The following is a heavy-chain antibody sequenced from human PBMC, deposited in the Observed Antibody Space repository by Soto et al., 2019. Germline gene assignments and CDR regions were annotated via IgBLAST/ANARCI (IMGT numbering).Heavy chain of an antibody. J-gene: IGHJ4*02. Sequence: EVQLLESGGGLVQPGGSLRLSCAASGFTFSSCAMSWVRQAPGKGLEWVSAISGSGGSTYYADSVKGRFTISRDNSKNTLYLHMNSLRAEDTAVYYCAKDRLNWNYFDYWGQGTLVTVSS. CDR1: GFTFSSCA. V-gene: IGHV3-23*01. CDR2: ISGSGGST. CDR3: AKDRLNWNYFDY. D-gene: IGHD1-20*01.